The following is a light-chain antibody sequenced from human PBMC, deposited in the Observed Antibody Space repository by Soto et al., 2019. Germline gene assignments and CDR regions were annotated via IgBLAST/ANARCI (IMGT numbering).Light chain of an antibody. CDR1: QSVSSR. V-gene: IGKV3-15*01. CDR2: DAS. Sequence: EIVFTQSPATLSLSPGERSTLSCRASQSVSSRLAWYQQKRGQAPRLLIYDASTRANGIPVRFSGSGSGTELNLTISSLQSEDFAIYYCRHYNNWHPETFGQGTKVDIK. J-gene: IGKJ1*01. CDR3: RHYNNWHPET.